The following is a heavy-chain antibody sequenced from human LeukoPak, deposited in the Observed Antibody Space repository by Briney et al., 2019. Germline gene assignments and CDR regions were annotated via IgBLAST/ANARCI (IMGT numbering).Heavy chain of an antibody. CDR2: ISSSGNTI. CDR1: GFTFSDYY. D-gene: IGHD2-2*01. CDR3: ARMFDCSTTSCAFYFDY. V-gene: IGHV3-11*04. J-gene: IGHJ4*02. Sequence: PGGSLRLSCAASGFTFSDYYMSWIRQAPGKGLEWVSYISSSGNTIYYGDSVKGRFTISRDNAKNSLYLQMNSLRAEDTAVYYCARMFDCSTTSCAFYFDYWGQGTLVTVSS.